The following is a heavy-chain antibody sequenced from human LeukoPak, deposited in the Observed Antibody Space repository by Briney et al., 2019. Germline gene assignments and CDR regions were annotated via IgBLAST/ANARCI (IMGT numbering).Heavy chain of an antibody. D-gene: IGHD3-10*01. CDR2: IYYSGST. V-gene: IGHV4-59*08. CDR3: ASNYYGSVSLDY. J-gene: IGHJ4*02. Sequence: PSETLSLTCTVSGGSISSYYWSWIRQPPGKGLEWIAYIYYSGSTTYNPSLKSRVTTSVDTSKNQFSLKVSSATAADTAVYYCASNYYGSVSLDYWGQGNLVTVSS. CDR1: GGSISSYY.